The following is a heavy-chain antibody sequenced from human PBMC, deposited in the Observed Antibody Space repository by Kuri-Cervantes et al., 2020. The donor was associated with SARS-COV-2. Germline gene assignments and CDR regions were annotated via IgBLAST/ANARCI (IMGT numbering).Heavy chain of an antibody. CDR1: GYTFTSYY. D-gene: IGHD3/OR15-3a*01. CDR3: ATSPALFGPTRSFDY. J-gene: IGHJ4*02. Sequence: ASVKVSCKASGYTFTSYYMHWVRQAPGQGLEWMGGFDPEDGETIYAQKFQGRVTMTEDTSTDTAYMELSSLRSEDTAVYYCATSPALFGPTRSFDYWGQGTLVTVSS. V-gene: IGHV1-24*01. CDR2: FDPEDGET.